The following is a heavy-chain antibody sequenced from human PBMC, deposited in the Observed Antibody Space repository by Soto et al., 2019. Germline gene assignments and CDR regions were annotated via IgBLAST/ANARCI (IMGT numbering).Heavy chain of an antibody. D-gene: IGHD2-15*01. V-gene: IGHV4-30-4*01. CDR3: ARYGSGECNRGSCYSPFDY. Sequence: SETLSLTCTVSGRSISSVNYYWSWIRQPPGKGLEWIGYIYYSGSTYYNPSLRSRVTISVDTSKNQFSLKLSSVTVADTAAYYCARYGSGECNRGSCYSPFDYWGQGTLVTVSS. CDR2: IYYSGST. J-gene: IGHJ4*02. CDR1: GRSISSVNYY.